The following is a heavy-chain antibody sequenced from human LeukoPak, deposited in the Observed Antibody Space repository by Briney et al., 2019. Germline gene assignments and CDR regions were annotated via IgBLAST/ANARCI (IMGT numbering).Heavy chain of an antibody. CDR1: GGSISSYY. Sequence: SETLSLTCTVSGGSISSYYWSWIRQPPGKGLEWIGYFSYSGSTNYNPSLKSRVTISVDTSKNQFSLKLSSVTAADTAVYYCARHLDFYHSSGYHYYYGMDVWGQGTTVTVSS. CDR2: FSYSGST. J-gene: IGHJ6*02. D-gene: IGHD3-22*01. V-gene: IGHV4-59*08. CDR3: ARHLDFYHSSGYHYYYGMDV.